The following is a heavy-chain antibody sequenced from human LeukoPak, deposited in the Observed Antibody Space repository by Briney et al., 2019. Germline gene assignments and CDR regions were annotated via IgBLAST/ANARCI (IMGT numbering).Heavy chain of an antibody. CDR3: ARGAYYYDSSGYYFYNWFDP. CDR2: MDPNSGNT. Sequence: ASVKVSCKASGYTFTSYDINWVRQATGQGLEWMGWMDPNSGNTGYAQKFQGRVTMTRNTSISTAYMELSSLRSEDTAVYYCARGAYYYDSSGYYFYNWFDPWGQGTLVTVSS. CDR1: GYTFTSYD. J-gene: IGHJ5*02. V-gene: IGHV1-8*01. D-gene: IGHD3-22*01.